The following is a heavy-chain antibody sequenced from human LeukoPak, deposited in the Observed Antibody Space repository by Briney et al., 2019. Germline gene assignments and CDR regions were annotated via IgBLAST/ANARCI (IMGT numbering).Heavy chain of an antibody. J-gene: IGHJ3*02. Sequence: GGSLRLSCAASGFTFSDYYMSWIRQAPGKGLEWVSYISSSGSTIYYADSVKGRFTISRDNAKNSLHLQMNSLRAEDTAVYYCARDVRREQQLEPDAFDIWGQGTMVTVSS. V-gene: IGHV3-11*01. CDR3: ARDVRREQQLEPDAFDI. CDR2: ISSSGSTI. D-gene: IGHD6-13*01. CDR1: GFTFSDYY.